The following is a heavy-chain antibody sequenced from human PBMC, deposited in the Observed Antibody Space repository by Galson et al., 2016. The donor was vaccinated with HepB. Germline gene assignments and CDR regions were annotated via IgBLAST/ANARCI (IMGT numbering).Heavy chain of an antibody. CDR3: AKRPYSYGWHYGMDV. CDR1: GFTFSDYA. D-gene: IGHD5-18*01. J-gene: IGHJ6*02. Sequence: SLRLSCAASGFTFSDYAMSWVRQAPGKGLEWVSGINGHGADTYYADSVRGRFTISRANSRNTLYLQMNNLRAEDTAVYYCAKRPYSYGWHYGMDVWGQGTTVTVSS. CDR2: INGHGADT. V-gene: IGHV3-23*01.